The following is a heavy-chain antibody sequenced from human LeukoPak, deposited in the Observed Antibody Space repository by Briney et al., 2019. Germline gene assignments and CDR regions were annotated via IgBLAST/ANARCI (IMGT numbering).Heavy chain of an antibody. Sequence: GGSLRLSCADSGFTFRSYGMHWVRQAPGKGLEWVAVISYDGDNKYYADSVKGRFTISRDNSKNTLYLQMNSLGVEDTAVYYCSGSRPTFDAFEIWGQGTMVTVSS. CDR3: SGSRPTFDAFEI. J-gene: IGHJ3*02. CDR1: GFTFRSYG. V-gene: IGHV3-30*03. D-gene: IGHD2-15*01. CDR2: ISYDGDNK.